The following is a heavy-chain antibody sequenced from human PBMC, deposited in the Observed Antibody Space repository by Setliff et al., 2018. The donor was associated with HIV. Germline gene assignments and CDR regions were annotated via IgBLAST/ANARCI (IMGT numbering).Heavy chain of an antibody. CDR1: GYNFDDNS. D-gene: IGHD2-8*01. CDR3: ARSLLGLIVPSAQGIWYYFDY. V-gene: IGHV1-18*01. Sequence: GASVKVSCKASGYNFDDNSINWVRQAPGQGLEWMGWISPYNGNTRYSQKFQGRVTMTTDTSTSTAYMEVRGLRSDDTAVYYCARSLLGLIVPSAQGIWYYFDYWGQGTLVTVSS. CDR2: ISPYNGNT. J-gene: IGHJ4*02.